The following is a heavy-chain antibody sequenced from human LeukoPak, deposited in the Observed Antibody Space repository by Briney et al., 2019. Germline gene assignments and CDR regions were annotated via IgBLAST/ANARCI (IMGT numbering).Heavy chain of an antibody. Sequence: GGSLRLSCAASGFTFSSYAMHWVRQAPGKGLEWVAVISYDGSNKYYADSVKCRFTISRDNSKNTLSLQMNSLRAEDTAVYYCARVITFGGVIPYWGQGTLVTVSS. J-gene: IGHJ4*02. V-gene: IGHV3-30*14. CDR3: ARVITFGGVIPY. CDR2: ISYDGSNK. CDR1: GFTFSSYA. D-gene: IGHD3-16*02.